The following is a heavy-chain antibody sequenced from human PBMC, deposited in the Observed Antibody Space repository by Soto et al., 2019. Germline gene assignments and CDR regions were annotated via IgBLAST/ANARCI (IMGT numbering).Heavy chain of an antibody. CDR3: ARNLMDYDILTCNYMAYYFDY. CDR1: GYTFTSYA. D-gene: IGHD3-9*01. V-gene: IGHV1-3*01. CDR2: INAGNGNT. Sequence: ASVKVSCKASGYTFTSYAMHWVRQAPGQRLEWMGWINAGNGNTKYSQKFQGRVTITRDTSASTAYMELSSLRSEDTAVYYCARNLMDYDILTCNYMAYYFDYCGQGSLVTASS. J-gene: IGHJ4*02.